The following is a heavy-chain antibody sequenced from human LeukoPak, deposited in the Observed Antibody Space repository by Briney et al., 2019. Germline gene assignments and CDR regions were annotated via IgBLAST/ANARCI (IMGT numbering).Heavy chain of an antibody. V-gene: IGHV3-23*01. CDR1: GFTFSTYA. D-gene: IGHD1-1*01. CDR2: INHNGGNT. CDR3: AKVYVWNEYYFDY. Sequence: GGSPRLSCAASGFTFSTYAMNWVRQAPGKGLEWVSTINHNGGNTYYADSVKGRFTISRDNSKNTLYLQMNSLRAEDTAVYYCAKVYVWNEYYFDYWGQGTLVTVSS. J-gene: IGHJ4*02.